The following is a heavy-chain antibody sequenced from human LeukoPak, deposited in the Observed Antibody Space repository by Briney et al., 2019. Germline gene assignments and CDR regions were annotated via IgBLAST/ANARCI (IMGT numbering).Heavy chain of an antibody. V-gene: IGHV1-2*02. D-gene: IGHD2-2*01. CDR1: GYTFTGYY. Sequence: GASVKVSCKASGYTFTGYYMHWVRQAPGQGLEWMGWINPNSGGTNYAQKFQGRVTMTRDTSISTAYMELSRLRSDDTAVYYCARGPPFNMRRGSILDYWGQGTLVTVSS. CDR3: ARGPPFNMRRGSILDY. J-gene: IGHJ4*02. CDR2: INPNSGGT.